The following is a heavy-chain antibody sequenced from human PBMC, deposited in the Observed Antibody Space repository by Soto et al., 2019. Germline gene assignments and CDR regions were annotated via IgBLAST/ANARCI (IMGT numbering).Heavy chain of an antibody. CDR3: AGGKTVPGPFDY. CDR1: GLTVSRNH. J-gene: IGHJ4*02. CDR2: MYSGGSI. V-gene: IGHV3-66*01. Sequence: EVQLVESGGGLVQPGGSLRLSCAASGLTVSRNHMSWVRQAPGKGLEWVSIMYSGGSIYYADSVKGGFTISRDNSKNTIYLQMSSLRAEDTSVYYCAGGKTVPGPFDYWGQGTLVTVSS. D-gene: IGHD6-19*01.